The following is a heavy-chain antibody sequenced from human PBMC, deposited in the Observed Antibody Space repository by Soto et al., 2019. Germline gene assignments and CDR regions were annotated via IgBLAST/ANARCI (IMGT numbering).Heavy chain of an antibody. CDR1: GFTFSSYS. CDR2: ISSSSSYI. CDR3: ARETYSGYGLSTY. D-gene: IGHD5-12*01. Sequence: VQLVESGGGLVKPGGSLRLSCAASGFTFSSYSMNWVRQAPGKGLEWVSSISSSSSYIYYADSVKGRFTISRDNAKNSLYLQMNSLRAEDTAVYYCARETYSGYGLSTYWGQGTLVTVSS. V-gene: IGHV3-21*01. J-gene: IGHJ4*02.